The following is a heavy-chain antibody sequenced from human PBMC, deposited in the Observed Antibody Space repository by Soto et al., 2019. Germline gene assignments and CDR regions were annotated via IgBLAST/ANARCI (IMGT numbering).Heavy chain of an antibody. Sequence: SETLSLTCTVSGGSITYYYWSWIRQPPGKGLEWVGYIYHSGSTNYSPSLKSRVTISVDTSKNQFSLKLSSVTAADTAVYYCAREYGDYVDYWGQGTLVTVSS. D-gene: IGHD4-17*01. CDR2: IYHSGST. V-gene: IGHV4-59*01. J-gene: IGHJ4*02. CDR1: GGSITYYY. CDR3: AREYGDYVDY.